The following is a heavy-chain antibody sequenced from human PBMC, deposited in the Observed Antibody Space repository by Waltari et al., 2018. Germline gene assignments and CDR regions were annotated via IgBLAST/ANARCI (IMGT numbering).Heavy chain of an antibody. Sequence: EVQLVESGGGLVQPGGSLRLSCAASGFTFSSYEMNWVRQAPGEGLEWVSYISSSGRTVYDADAVMGRGTISRDNAKNSLYLQMNSLRAEDTAVYYCARDYDFWSGYDFVRYYFDYWGQGTLVTVAS. J-gene: IGHJ4*02. CDR3: ARDYDFWSGYDFVRYYFDY. D-gene: IGHD3-3*01. V-gene: IGHV3-48*03. CDR2: ISSSGRTV. CDR1: GFTFSSYE.